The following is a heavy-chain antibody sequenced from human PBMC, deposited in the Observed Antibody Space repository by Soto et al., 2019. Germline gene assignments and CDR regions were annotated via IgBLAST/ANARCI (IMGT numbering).Heavy chain of an antibody. V-gene: IGHV3-23*01. Sequence: LRLSCAASGFTFSSYAMSWVRQAPGTGLEWVSAISGSGGSTYYADAVKGRFTISRDNSKNTLYLQMNSLRAEDTAVYYCAKSRTIVVVYFDYWGQGTLVTVSS. CDR3: AKSRTIVVVYFDY. D-gene: IGHD3-22*01. J-gene: IGHJ4*02. CDR1: GFTFSSYA. CDR2: ISGSGGST.